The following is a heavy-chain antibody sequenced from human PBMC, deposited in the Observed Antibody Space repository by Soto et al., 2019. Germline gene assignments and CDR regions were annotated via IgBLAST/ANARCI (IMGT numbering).Heavy chain of an antibody. J-gene: IGHJ4*02. CDR2: IDTNGGST. Sequence: PGGSLRRSCSVSGFSFRSYTMHWVRQAPEKGLEYVSSIDTNGGSTYYADSVKGRFTISRDNSKNTLYLQMRSLTVEDTAVYYCVKDRYVDYWGQGALVTVSS. V-gene: IGHV3-64D*06. CDR1: GFSFRSYT. CDR3: VKDRYVDY.